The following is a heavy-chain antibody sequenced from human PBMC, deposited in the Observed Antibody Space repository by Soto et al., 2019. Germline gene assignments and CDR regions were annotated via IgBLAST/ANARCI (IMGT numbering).Heavy chain of an antibody. J-gene: IGHJ4*02. V-gene: IGHV4-31*03. CDR1: GGSISSGGYY. CDR2: IYYSGST. D-gene: IGHD5-18*01. CDR3: ARDKSGYSYYYFDY. Sequence: QVQLQESGPGLVKPSQTLSLTCTVSGGSISSGGYYCSWIRQHPGKGLEWIGYIYYSGSTYYNPSLKSRVTISVDTSKNQFSLKLSSVTAADTAVYYCARDKSGYSYYYFDYWGQGTLVTVSS.